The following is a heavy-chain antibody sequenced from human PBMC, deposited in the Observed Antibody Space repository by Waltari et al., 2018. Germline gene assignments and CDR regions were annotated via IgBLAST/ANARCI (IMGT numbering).Heavy chain of an antibody. CDR1: GYSISSGYY. CDR2: IYHSGSH. Sequence: QVQLQESGPGLVKPSETLSLTCTVSGYSISSGYYWGWIRQPPGKGLEWIGSIYHSGSHYYNPSLKSRVTISVDTSKNQFSLKLSSVTAADTAVYYCARGYSSSSIFDPWGQGTLVTVSS. D-gene: IGHD6-13*01. CDR3: ARGYSSSSIFDP. J-gene: IGHJ5*02. V-gene: IGHV4-38-2*02.